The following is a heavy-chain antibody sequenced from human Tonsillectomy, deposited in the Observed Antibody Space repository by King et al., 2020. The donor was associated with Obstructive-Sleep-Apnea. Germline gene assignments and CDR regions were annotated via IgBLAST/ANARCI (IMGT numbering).Heavy chain of an antibody. CDR1: GFTFSNYA. Sequence: VQLVESGGGMVQPGGSLRLSCLASGFTFSNYAISWVRQAPGKGLEWVSAINTRGTTFYAGSVRGRFTISRDNSKNTVNLQVNSLRAEDTALYYCAKEGGGSGIYWIDSWGQGTLVTVSS. D-gene: IGHD3-10*01. CDR3: AKEGGGSGIYWIDS. CDR2: INTRGTT. J-gene: IGHJ4*02. V-gene: IGHV3-23*04.